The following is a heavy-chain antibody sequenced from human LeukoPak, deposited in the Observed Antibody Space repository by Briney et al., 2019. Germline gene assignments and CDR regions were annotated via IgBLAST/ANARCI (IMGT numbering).Heavy chain of an antibody. CDR3: AREYSSGWNSDY. CDR2: IYYDGSNK. Sequence: GGSLGLSCAASGFTFSSYWMNWVRQAPGKGLVWVSRIYYDGSNKTYADSVKGRFTISRDNAKNTLSLQMNSLRAEDTAVYYCAREYSSGWNSDYWGEETLVSVFS. D-gene: IGHD6-19*01. V-gene: IGHV3-74*01. CDR1: GFTFSSYW. J-gene: IGHJ4*02.